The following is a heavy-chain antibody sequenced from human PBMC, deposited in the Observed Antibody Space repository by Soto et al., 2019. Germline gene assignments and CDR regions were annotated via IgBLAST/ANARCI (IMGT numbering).Heavy chain of an antibody. CDR3: ATVRRDSSGYYWGGLFDY. V-gene: IGHV1-24*01. Sequence: ASVKVSCKVSGDTLTELSMHWVRHAPGKGLEWMGGFDPEDGETIYAQKFQGRVTMTEDTSTDTAYMELGSLRSEDTAVYYCATVRRDSSGYYWGGLFDYWGQGTLVTVSS. J-gene: IGHJ4*02. CDR2: FDPEDGET. CDR1: GDTLTELS. D-gene: IGHD3-22*01.